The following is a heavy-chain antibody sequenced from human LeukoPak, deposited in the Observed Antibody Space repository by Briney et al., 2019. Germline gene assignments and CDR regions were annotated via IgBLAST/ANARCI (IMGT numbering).Heavy chain of an antibody. D-gene: IGHD4-23*01. V-gene: IGHV4-59*01. Sequence: PSETLSLACTVSGGSISSYYWSWVRQPPGKGLEWIWDIHYSGSTNYNASLKSRLTMSVDISKNQFSLKLTSVTAAHTAVYYCARLGRKTTVVPPDFDCWGQGTLVTVSS. CDR1: GGSISSYY. J-gene: IGHJ4*02. CDR2: IHYSGST. CDR3: ARLGRKTTVVPPDFDC.